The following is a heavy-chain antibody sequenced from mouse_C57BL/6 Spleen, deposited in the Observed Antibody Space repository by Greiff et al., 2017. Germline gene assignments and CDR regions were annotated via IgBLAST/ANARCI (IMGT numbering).Heavy chain of an antibody. CDR2: IYPRDGST. J-gene: IGHJ3*01. V-gene: IGHV1-78*01. Sequence: VQLQQSDAELVKPGASVKISCKVSGYTFTDHTIHWMKQRPDQGLEWIGYIYPRDGSTKYNEKFKGKATLTADKSSITAYMQLNSLTSEDSAVYFFARSIYDGYEGFAYWGQGTLVTVSA. D-gene: IGHD2-3*01. CDR3: ARSIYDGYEGFAY. CDR1: GYTFTDHT.